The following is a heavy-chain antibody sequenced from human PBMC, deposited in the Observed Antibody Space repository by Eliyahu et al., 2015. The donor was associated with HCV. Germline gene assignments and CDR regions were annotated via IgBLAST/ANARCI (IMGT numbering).Heavy chain of an antibody. V-gene: IGHV3-48*01. CDR3: ARDSLPGALYDY. D-gene: IGHD3-16*01. J-gene: IGHJ4*02. Sequence: EVQLVESGGGLVQPGXSLXLSCXACGXLFSTYSMNWVRQAPGKGLEWVSYISSSSSTIYYADSVKGRFTISRDNAKNSLYLQMNSLRAEDTAVYYCARDSLPGALYDYWGQGTLVTVSS. CDR1: GXLFSTYS. CDR2: ISSSSSTI.